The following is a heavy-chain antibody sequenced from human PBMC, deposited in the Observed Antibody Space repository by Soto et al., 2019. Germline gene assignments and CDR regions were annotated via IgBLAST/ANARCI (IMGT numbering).Heavy chain of an antibody. CDR1: GGSISSSSYY. V-gene: IGHV4-39*01. CDR2: IYYSGST. Sequence: SETLSLTCTVSGGSISSSSYYWGWIRQPPGKGLEWIGSIYYSGSTYYNPSLKSRVTISVDTSKNQFSLKLSSVTAADTAVYYCARSVPAAIWDMAFDIWGQGTMVTVSS. CDR3: ARSVPAAIWDMAFDI. D-gene: IGHD2-2*02. J-gene: IGHJ3*02.